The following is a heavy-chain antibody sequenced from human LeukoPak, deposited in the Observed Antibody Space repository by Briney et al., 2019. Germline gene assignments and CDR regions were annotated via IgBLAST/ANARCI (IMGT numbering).Heavy chain of an antibody. D-gene: IGHD3-10*01. CDR3: ARDHGFGEFDAFDI. Sequence: ASVKVSCKASGYTSTSYAMNWVRQAPGQGLEWMGWINTNTGNPTYAQGFTGRFVFSLDTSVSTAYLQISSLKAEDTAVYYCARDHGFGEFDAFDIWGQGTMVTVSS. J-gene: IGHJ3*02. CDR1: GYTSTSYA. CDR2: INTNTGNP. V-gene: IGHV7-4-1*02.